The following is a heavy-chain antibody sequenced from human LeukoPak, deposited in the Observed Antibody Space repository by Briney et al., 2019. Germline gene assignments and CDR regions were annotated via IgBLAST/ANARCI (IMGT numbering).Heavy chain of an antibody. Sequence: PGGSLRLSCAASGFTFSSYSMNWVRQAPGKGLEWVSYISSSSSTIYYADSVKGRFTISRDNAKNSLYLQMNSLRAEDTAVYYCVRAGSRYYYYYYMDVWGKGTTVTVSS. V-gene: IGHV3-48*01. CDR3: VRAGSRYYYYYYMDV. J-gene: IGHJ6*03. CDR2: ISSSSSTI. D-gene: IGHD2-15*01. CDR1: GFTFSSYS.